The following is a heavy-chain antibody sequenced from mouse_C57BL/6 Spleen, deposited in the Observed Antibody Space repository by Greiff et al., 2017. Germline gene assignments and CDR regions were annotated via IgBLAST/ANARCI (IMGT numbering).Heavy chain of an antibody. CDR2: ISSGSSTI. CDR1: GFTFSDYG. CDR3: ARDDYDYGGYCDV. J-gene: IGHJ1*03. Sequence: EVMLVESGGGLVKPGGSLKLSCAASGFTFSDYGMHWVRQAPEKGLEWVAYISSGSSTIYYADTVKGRFTISRDNAKNTLFLKMTSLGSEDTAMYYCARDDYDYGGYCDVGGTGTTVTVSS. V-gene: IGHV5-17*01. D-gene: IGHD2-4*01.